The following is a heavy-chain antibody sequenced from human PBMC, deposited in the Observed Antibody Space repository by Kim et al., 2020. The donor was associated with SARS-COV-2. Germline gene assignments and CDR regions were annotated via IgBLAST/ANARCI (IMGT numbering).Heavy chain of an antibody. CDR2: IKSKTDGGTT. V-gene: IGHV3-15*01. CDR1: GFTFSNAW. CDR3: TTGIQVWLMQIDY. D-gene: IGHD5-18*01. Sequence: GGSLRLSCAASGFTFSNAWMSWVRQAPGKGLEWVGRIKSKTDGGTTDYAAPVKGRFTISRDDTKNTLYLQRNSLKTEDTAVYYCTTGIQVWLMQIDYWGQGTLVTVSS. J-gene: IGHJ4*02.